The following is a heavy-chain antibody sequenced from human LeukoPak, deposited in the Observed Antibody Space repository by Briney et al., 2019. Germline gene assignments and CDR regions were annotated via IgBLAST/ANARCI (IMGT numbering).Heavy chain of an antibody. Sequence: SETLSLTCTVSGGSISSSSYYWSWIRQHPGKGLEWIGYIYYSGSTYYNPSLKSRVTISVDTSKNQFSLKLSSVTAADTAVYYCATFTAMTRKFDYWGQGTLVTVSS. D-gene: IGHD5-18*01. CDR2: IYYSGST. J-gene: IGHJ4*02. CDR1: GGSISSSSYY. V-gene: IGHV4-31*03. CDR3: ATFTAMTRKFDY.